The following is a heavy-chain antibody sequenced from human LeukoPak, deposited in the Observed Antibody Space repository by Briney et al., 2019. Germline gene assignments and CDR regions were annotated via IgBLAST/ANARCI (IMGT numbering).Heavy chain of an antibody. J-gene: IGHJ5*02. CDR3: SKSLTTAWYGWLDP. V-gene: IGHV3-49*04. CDR1: GFTFDDYT. Sequence: GGFLRLSCIGSGFTFDDYTINWVRQAPGKGLQWVGFIRNKAYGGTTEYDASVKGRLIISRDDSKSIAFLQLNSLKTEDTGIYYCSKSLTTAWYGWLDPWGQGTLVTVSS. D-gene: IGHD1-1*01. CDR2: IRNKAYGGTT.